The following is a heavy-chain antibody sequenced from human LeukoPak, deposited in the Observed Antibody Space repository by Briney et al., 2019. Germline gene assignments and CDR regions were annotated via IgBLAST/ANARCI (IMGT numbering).Heavy chain of an antibody. CDR2: ISAYNGNT. J-gene: IGHJ4*02. CDR3: AREWRYCSGTSCIDY. D-gene: IGHD2-2*01. Sequence: ASVKVSCKASGYTFTSYGISWVRQAPGQGLEWMGWISAYNGNTNYAQKLQGRVTMTTDTSTSTAYMELRSLRSDDTAVYYCAREWRYCSGTSCIDYWGQGTLVTVSS. CDR1: GYTFTSYG. V-gene: IGHV1-18*04.